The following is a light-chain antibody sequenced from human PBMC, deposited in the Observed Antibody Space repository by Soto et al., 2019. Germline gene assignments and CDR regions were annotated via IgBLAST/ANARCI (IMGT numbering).Light chain of an antibody. CDR2: GAS. Sequence: EIVLTQSPGTLSLFPGERATLSCRASQSLITRYLAWYQQKPGQAPRLFIYGASSRATGIPDRFSGSGSGTDFTLTISRLEPEDFAVYSCQQYGTSPTFGQGTRLEI. CDR3: QQYGTSPT. J-gene: IGKJ5*01. CDR1: QSLITRY. V-gene: IGKV3-20*01.